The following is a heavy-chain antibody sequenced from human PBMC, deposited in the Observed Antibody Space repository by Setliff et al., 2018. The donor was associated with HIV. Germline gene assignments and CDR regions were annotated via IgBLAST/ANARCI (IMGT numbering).Heavy chain of an antibody. Sequence: GESLKISCKGSGYSFTSYWIAWVRQKPGKGLEWMGIIFPGDSKMHSSPSFQGRVPLSVDKSISTAYLQWSSLQTSDSGMYYCARGVAALTASFDYWGQGSLVTVSS. V-gene: IGHV5-51*06. CDR3: ARGVAALTASFDY. CDR1: GYSFTSYW. J-gene: IGHJ4*02. CDR2: IFPGDSKM. D-gene: IGHD2-21*02.